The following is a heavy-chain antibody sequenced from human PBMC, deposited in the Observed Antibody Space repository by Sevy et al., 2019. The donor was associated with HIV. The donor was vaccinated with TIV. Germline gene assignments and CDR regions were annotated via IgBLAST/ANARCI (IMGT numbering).Heavy chain of an antibody. Sequence: GGSLRLSCAASGFTFSDYYMNWIRQAPGKGLEWVSYISSSSRYINYADSLKGAFTISRENAKNLLYLQMNSLRAEDTAVYYCARRSSSCDYFEYWGQGTLVTVSS. CDR2: ISSSSRYI. CDR1: GFTFSDYY. V-gene: IGHV3-11*06. CDR3: ARRSSSCDYFEY. J-gene: IGHJ4*02. D-gene: IGHD2-2*01.